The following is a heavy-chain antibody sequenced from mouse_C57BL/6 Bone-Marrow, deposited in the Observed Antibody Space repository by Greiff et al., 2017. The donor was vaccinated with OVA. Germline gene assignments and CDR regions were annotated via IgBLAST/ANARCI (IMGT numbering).Heavy chain of an antibody. CDR1: GFTFSSYA. Sequence: EVQRVESGGGLVKPGGSLKLSCAASGFTFSSYAMSWVRQTPEKRLEWVATISDGGSYTYYPDNVKGRFTISRDNAKNNLYLQMSHLKSEDTAMYYCARSSITTVVATDWYFDVWGTGTTVTVSS. V-gene: IGHV5-4*01. J-gene: IGHJ1*03. CDR3: ARSSITTVVATDWYFDV. D-gene: IGHD1-1*01. CDR2: ISDGGSYT.